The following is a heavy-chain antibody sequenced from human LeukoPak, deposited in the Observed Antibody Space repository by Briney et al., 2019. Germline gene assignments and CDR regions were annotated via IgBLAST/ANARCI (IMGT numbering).Heavy chain of an antibody. CDR2: IYYSGST. CDR3: ARVRYDTFDL. CDR1: GGSISSYY. D-gene: IGHD3-22*01. V-gene: IGHV4-59*01. Sequence: NPSETLCLTCTVSGGSISSYYWSWIRQPPGKGLEWIGYIYYSGSTNYNPSLKSRVTISVDTSKNQFSLKLSSVTAADTAVYYCARVRYDTFDLWGRGTLATVSS. J-gene: IGHJ2*01.